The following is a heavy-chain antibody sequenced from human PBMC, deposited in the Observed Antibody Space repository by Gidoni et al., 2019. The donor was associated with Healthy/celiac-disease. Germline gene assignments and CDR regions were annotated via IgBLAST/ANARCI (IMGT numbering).Heavy chain of an antibody. V-gene: IGHV3-48*01. CDR2: ISSSSSTI. CDR3: AGDCSSTSCQGTDY. D-gene: IGHD2-2*01. CDR1: GFPFSSYS. J-gene: IGHJ4*02. Sequence: EVQLVVSGGGLVQPGGSLRPSFAASGFPFSSYSMNWVRQAPGKGLEWVSDISSSSSTIYYADSVKGRFTISRDNAKNSLYLQMNSLRAEDTAVYYCAGDCSSTSCQGTDYWGQGTLVTVSS.